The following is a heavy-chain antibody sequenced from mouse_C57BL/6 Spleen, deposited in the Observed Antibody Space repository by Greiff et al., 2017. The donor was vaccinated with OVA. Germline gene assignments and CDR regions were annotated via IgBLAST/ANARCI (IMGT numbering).Heavy chain of an antibody. D-gene: IGHD2-1*01. J-gene: IGHJ1*03. CDR1: GYTFTSYG. Sequence: VQGVESGAELARPGASVKLSCKASGYTFTSYGISWVKQRTGQGLEWIGEIYPRSGNTYYNEKFKGKATLTADKSSSTAYMELRSLTSEDSAVYFCARVGNWYFDVWGTGTTVTVSS. CDR3: ARVGNWYFDV. V-gene: IGHV1-81*01. CDR2: IYPRSGNT.